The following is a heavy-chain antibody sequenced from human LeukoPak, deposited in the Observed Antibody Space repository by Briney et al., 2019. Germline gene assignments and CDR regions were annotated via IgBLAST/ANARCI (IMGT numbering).Heavy chain of an antibody. D-gene: IGHD3-22*01. J-gene: IGHJ3*02. CDR3: ARVGYYYDSSGYPLGAFDI. CDR1: GFTVSSNY. Sequence: GGSLRLSCAASGFTVSSNYMSWVRQAPGKGLEWVSVIYSGGSTYYADSVKGRFTISRDNSKNTLYLRMNSLRAEDTAVYYCARVGYYYDSSGYPLGAFDIWGQGTMVTVSS. V-gene: IGHV3-66*02. CDR2: IYSGGST.